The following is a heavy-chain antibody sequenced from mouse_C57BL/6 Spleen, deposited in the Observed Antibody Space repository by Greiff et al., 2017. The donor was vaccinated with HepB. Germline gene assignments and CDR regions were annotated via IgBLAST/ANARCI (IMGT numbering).Heavy chain of an antibody. J-gene: IGHJ3*01. V-gene: IGHV5-12*01. CDR3: ARRLTGTLGFAY. D-gene: IGHD4-1*01. CDR2: ISNGGGST. CDR1: GFTFSDYY. Sequence: EVNVVESGGGLVQPGGSLKLSCAASGFTFSDYYMYWVRQTPEKRLEWVAYISNGGGSTYYPDTVKGRFTISRDNAKNTLYLQMSRLKSEDTAMYYCARRLTGTLGFAYWGQGTLVTVSA.